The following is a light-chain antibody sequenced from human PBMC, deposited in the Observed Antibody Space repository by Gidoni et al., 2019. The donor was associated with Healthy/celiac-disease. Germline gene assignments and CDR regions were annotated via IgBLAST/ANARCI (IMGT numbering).Light chain of an antibody. J-gene: IGKJ4*01. CDR3: QQRSNWPLLT. Sequence: EMVLTQSPATLSLSPGERATLSCRASQSVSSYLAWYQQKHGQAPRLLIYDASNRATGIPARFSGSVSVTDFTLTISSLEPEDFAVYYCQQRSNWPLLTFGGXTKVEIK. CDR2: DAS. V-gene: IGKV3-11*01. CDR1: QSVSSY.